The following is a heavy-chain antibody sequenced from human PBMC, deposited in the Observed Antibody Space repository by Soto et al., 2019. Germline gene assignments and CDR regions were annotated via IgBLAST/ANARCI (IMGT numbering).Heavy chain of an antibody. CDR2: VHYSGRT. D-gene: IGHD2-15*01. J-gene: IGHJ4*02. CDR3: ARLLLSRFGGHFDY. CDR1: GGSISSSGYF. V-gene: IGHV4-39*01. Sequence: QLQLKESGPGLVKPSESLSLTCTVSGGSISSSGYFWGWIRQPPGKGLEPIGFVHYSGRTDYNPSLKSRVTLSFDTSTNQYSMTLSSVTATDTAIYYCARLLLSRFGGHFDYWGQGTLVTVSS.